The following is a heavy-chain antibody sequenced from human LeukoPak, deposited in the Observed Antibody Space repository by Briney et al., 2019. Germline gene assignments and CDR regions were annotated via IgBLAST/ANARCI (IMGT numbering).Heavy chain of an antibody. V-gene: IGHV4-39*07. CDR2: VFYTGKT. CDR1: GGSFSTSDYY. Sequence: PSETLSLTCTVSGGSFSTSDYYWGWIRQSPVKGLEWIGDVFYTGKTNYNPSLRGRATISIDTSKNQSSLKLTYVTAADSAVYYCARVFDSWGQGTLVTVSS. J-gene: IGHJ4*02. CDR3: ARVFDS.